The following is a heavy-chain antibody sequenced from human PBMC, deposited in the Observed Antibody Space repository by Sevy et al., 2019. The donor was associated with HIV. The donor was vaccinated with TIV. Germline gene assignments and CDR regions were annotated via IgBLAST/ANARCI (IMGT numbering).Heavy chain of an antibody. CDR3: ARLATIAKFAFDY. CDR1: GYTFTGYY. CDR2: INPNSGGT. Sequence: ASVKVSCKASGYTFTGYYMHWVRQAPGLGLEWMGWINPNSGGTNYAQKFQGRVTMTRDTSISTAYMELSRLRSDDTAVYYCARLATIAKFAFDYWGQGTLVTVSS. D-gene: IGHD5-12*01. J-gene: IGHJ4*02. V-gene: IGHV1-2*02.